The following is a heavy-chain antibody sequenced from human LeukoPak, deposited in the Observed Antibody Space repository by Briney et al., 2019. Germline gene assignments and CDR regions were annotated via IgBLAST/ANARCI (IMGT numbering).Heavy chain of an antibody. CDR2: IYTSGST. CDR1: GGSISSGSYY. Sequence: NPSETLSLTCTVSGGSISSGSYYWSWIRQPAGEGLEWIGRIYTSGSTNYNPSLKSRVTISVDTSKNQFSLKLSSVTAADTAVYYCARGPRYSSSWYMDYWGQGTLVTVSS. CDR3: ARGPRYSSSWYMDY. D-gene: IGHD6-13*01. J-gene: IGHJ4*02. V-gene: IGHV4-61*02.